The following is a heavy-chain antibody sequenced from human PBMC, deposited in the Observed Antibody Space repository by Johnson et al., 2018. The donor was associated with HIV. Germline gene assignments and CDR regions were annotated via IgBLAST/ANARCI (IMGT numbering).Heavy chain of an antibody. CDR3: AREGHGAFDI. CDR1: GFTFSSYA. J-gene: IGHJ3*02. CDR2: ISYDGSNK. Sequence: QVKLVESGGGVVQPGRSLRLSCAASGFTFSSYAMHWVRQAPGKGLEWVAVISYDGSNKYYADSVKGRFTISRDNSKNTLYLQMGSLRAEDMAVYYCAREGHGAFDIWGQGTMVTVSS. V-gene: IGHV3-30*14.